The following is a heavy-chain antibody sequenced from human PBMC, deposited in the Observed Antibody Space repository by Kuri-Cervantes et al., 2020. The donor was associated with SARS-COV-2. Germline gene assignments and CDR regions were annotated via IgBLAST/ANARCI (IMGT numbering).Heavy chain of an antibody. J-gene: IGHJ4*02. CDR1: GYTFTGYY. CDR2: INPNSGGT. V-gene: IGHV1-2*02. Sequence: ASVKVSCKASGYTFTGYYMHWVRQAPGQGREWMGWINPNSGGTNYAQKFQGRVTMTRDTSISTAYMELSRLRSDDTAVYYCARVPRGGYSSGWYNYYFDYWGQGTLVTVSS. D-gene: IGHD6-19*01. CDR3: ARVPRGGYSSGWYNYYFDY.